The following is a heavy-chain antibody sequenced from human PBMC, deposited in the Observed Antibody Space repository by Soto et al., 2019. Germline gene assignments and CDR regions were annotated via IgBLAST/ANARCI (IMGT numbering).Heavy chain of an antibody. CDR2: IVVGSGNT. Sequence: SVKVSCKASGFTFTSSAVQWVRQARGQRLEWIGWIVVGSGNTNYAQKFQERVTITRDMSTSTAYMELSSLRSEDTAVYYCAAVLEYSSSFYYYYYGMDVCGQGPTVTVSS. CDR3: AAVLEYSSSFYYYYYGMDV. D-gene: IGHD6-6*01. CDR1: GFTFTSSA. V-gene: IGHV1-58*01. J-gene: IGHJ6*02.